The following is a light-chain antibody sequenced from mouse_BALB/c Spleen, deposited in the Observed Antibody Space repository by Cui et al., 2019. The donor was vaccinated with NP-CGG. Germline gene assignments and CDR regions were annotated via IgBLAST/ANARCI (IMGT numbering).Light chain of an antibody. J-gene: IGLJ1*01. CDR1: TGAVTTSNY. CDR2: GTN. Sequence: QAVLTPQSALTTSPGELFPLPCRSSTGAVTTSNYANWVQEKPDHLFTGLIGGTNNRAPGVPARFSGSLIGDKAALTITGAQTEDEAIYFCALWYSNHWVFGGGTKLTVL. V-gene: IGLV1*01. CDR3: ALWYSNHWV.